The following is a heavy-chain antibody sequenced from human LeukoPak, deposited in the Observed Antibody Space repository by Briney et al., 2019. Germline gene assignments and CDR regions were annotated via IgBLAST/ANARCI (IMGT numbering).Heavy chain of an antibody. CDR2: INPNSGGT. CDR3: ARRVTGTTDYNWFDP. CDR1: GYTFTGYY. Sequence: ASVTVSCKASGYTFTGYYMHWVRQAPGQGLEWMGWINPNSGGTNYAQKFQGRVTMTRDTSISTAYMELRSLRSDDTAIYYCARRVTGTTDYNWFDPWGQGTLVSVSS. V-gene: IGHV1-2*02. D-gene: IGHD1-20*01. J-gene: IGHJ5*02.